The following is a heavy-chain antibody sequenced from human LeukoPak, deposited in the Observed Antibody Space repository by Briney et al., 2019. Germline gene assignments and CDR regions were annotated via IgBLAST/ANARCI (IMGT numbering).Heavy chain of an antibody. V-gene: IGHV1-8*01. CDR2: MNPNSGNT. CDR1: GYTFTSYD. J-gene: IGHJ3*02. CDR3: ARDVLLWFGETNAFDI. D-gene: IGHD3-10*01. Sequence: ASVKVSCKASGYTFTSYDINWVRQATGQGLEWMGWMNPNSGNTGYAQKFQGRVTMTRNTSISTAYMELSSLRSEDTAVYYCARDVLLWFGETNAFDIWGQGTMVTVS.